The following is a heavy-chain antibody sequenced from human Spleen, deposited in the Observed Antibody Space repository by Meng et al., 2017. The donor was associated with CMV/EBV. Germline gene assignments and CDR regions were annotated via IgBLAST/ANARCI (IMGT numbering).Heavy chain of an antibody. V-gene: IGHV3-30*04. Sequence: LSCAVSGFTLSNYAMHWVRQAPGLRLEWVAVISYDGNNKYNADSVKDRFTISRDSSKNTLYLQMNSLRPEDTAVYYCARDRSNHVIDYWGQGTLVTVSS. CDR2: ISYDGNNK. CDR1: GFTLSNYA. J-gene: IGHJ4*02. CDR3: ARDRSNHVIDY.